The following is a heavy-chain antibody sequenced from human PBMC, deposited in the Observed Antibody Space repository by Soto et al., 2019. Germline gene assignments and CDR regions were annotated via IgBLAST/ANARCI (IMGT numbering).Heavy chain of an antibody. J-gene: IGHJ4*02. CDR1: GGSISSGGYY. Sequence: PSETLSLTCTVSGGSISSGGYYWSWIRQHPGKGLERIGYIYYSGSTYYNPSLKSRVTISVDTSKNQFSLKLSSVTAADTAVYYCARDIKADYYDSSGYYLVSYYFDYWGQGTLVTVSS. CDR2: IYYSGST. D-gene: IGHD3-22*01. V-gene: IGHV4-31*03. CDR3: ARDIKADYYDSSGYYLVSYYFDY.